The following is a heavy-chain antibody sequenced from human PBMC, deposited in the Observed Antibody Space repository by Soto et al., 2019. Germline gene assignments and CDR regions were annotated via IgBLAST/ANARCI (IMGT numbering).Heavy chain of an antibody. V-gene: IGHV3-48*02. CDR3: ARSEELRFLGHYYYYGMDV. Sequence: GGSLRLSCAASGFTFSSYSMNWVRQAPGKGLEWVSYISSSSSTIYYADSVKGRFTISRDNAKNSLYLQMNSLRDEDTAVYYCARSEELRFLGHYYYYGMDVWGQGTTVTVSS. J-gene: IGHJ6*02. CDR2: ISSSSSTI. CDR1: GFTFSSYS. D-gene: IGHD3-3*01.